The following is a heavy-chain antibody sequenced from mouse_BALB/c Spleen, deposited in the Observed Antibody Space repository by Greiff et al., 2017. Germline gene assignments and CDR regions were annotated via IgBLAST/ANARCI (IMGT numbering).Heavy chain of an antibody. Sequence: EVMLVESGGGLVQPGGSRKLSCAASGFTFSSFGMHWVRQAPEKGLEWVAYISSGSSTIYYADTVKGRFTISRDNPKNTLFLQMTGLRSEDTAMYYCARSRDYAMDYWGQGTSVTVSS. CDR1: GFTFSSFG. CDR3: ARSRDYAMDY. V-gene: IGHV5-17*02. J-gene: IGHJ4*01. CDR2: ISSGSSTI.